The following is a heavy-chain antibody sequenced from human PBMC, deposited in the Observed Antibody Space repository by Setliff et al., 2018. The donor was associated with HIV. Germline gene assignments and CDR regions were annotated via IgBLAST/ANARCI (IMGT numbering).Heavy chain of an antibody. CDR2: ISSSGNTM. J-gene: IGHJ4*02. V-gene: IGHV3-11*01. Sequence: GGSLRLSCAASGFTFSDYYMAWIRQALGKGLEWISYISSSGNTMYYADSVKGRFTISRDNAKNSLYLQVNSLRAEDTAVYYCARFRRSGYNYVEGTALAYWGQGTLVTVSS. D-gene: IGHD3-22*01. CDR3: ARFRRSGYNYVEGTALAY. CDR1: GFTFSDYY.